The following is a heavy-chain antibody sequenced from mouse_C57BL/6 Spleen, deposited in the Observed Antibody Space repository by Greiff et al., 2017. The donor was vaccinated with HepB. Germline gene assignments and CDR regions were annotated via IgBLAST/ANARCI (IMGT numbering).Heavy chain of an antibody. V-gene: IGHV2-2*01. CDR2: IWSGGST. D-gene: IGHD2-4*01. CDR3: ARNMDYDYDGGSFAY. Sequence: QVQLQQSGPGLVQPSQSLSITCTVSGFSLTSYGVHWVRQSPGKGLEWLGVIWSGGSTDYNAAFISRLSISKDNSKSQVFFKINSLQADDTAIYYCARNMDYDYDGGSFAYWGQGTLVTVSA. J-gene: IGHJ3*01. CDR1: GFSLTSYG.